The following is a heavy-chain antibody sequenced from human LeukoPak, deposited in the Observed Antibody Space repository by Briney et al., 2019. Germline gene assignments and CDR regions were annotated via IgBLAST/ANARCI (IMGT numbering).Heavy chain of an antibody. CDR1: GGSIKTYY. D-gene: IGHD1-14*01. J-gene: IGHJ6*02. V-gene: IGHV4-59*01. CDR2: IYDSGIT. CDR3: ARATNVDYFYYYGMDV. Sequence: SETLSLTCTVSGGSIKTYYWSWIRQPPGKGLEWIGYIYDSGITTYNPSLKSRVTISIDTSKNQLSLKLSSVTAADTAMYYCARATNVDYFYYYGMDVWGQGTTVTVSS.